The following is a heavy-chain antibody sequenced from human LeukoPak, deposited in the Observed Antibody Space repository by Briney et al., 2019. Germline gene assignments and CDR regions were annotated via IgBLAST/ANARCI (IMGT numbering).Heavy chain of an antibody. D-gene: IGHD6-13*01. Sequence: ASVKVSCKASGYTFTSYGISWVRQAPGQGLEWMGWISAYNGNTNYAQKLQGRVTMTTDTSTSTAYMELRSLRSDDTAVYYCARDPSTYSSSWYPVRLWDWVFDYWGQGTLVTVSS. CDR3: ARDPSTYSSSWYPVRLWDWVFDY. CDR2: ISAYNGNT. CDR1: GYTFTSYG. V-gene: IGHV1-18*01. J-gene: IGHJ4*02.